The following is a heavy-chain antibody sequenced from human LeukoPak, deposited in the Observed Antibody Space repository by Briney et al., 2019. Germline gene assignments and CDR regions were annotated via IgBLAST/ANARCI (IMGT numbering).Heavy chain of an antibody. CDR2: IKEDESAK. CDR3: ARAVDVADY. CDR1: GFNFNNYA. V-gene: IGHV3-7*01. Sequence: GGSLRLSCAASGFNFNNYAMSWVRQAPGKGLDWVANIKEDESAKFYADSVRGRFTISRDNAKNSVYLEMNNLRVEDTAVYYCARAVDVADYWGRGTLATVSS. D-gene: IGHD3-16*01. J-gene: IGHJ4*02.